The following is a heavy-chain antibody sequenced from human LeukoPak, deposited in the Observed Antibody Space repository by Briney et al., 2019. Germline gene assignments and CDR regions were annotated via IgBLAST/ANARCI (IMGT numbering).Heavy chain of an antibody. CDR3: ARVGPDCGGDCYSN. D-gene: IGHD2-21*02. V-gene: IGHV1-2*02. CDR1: VYTFTGYY. Sequence: GASVKVSSTPSVYTFTGYYIHWVRQAPGQGLEWMGWINGNTGSTNYAQKFQDRVAMTRDTSISTAYMDLNRLRSDDTAVYFCARVGPDCGGDCYSNWGQGTLVTVSS. CDR2: INGNTGST. J-gene: IGHJ4*02.